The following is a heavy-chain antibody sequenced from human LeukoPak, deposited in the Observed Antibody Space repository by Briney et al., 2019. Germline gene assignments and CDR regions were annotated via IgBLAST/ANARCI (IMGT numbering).Heavy chain of an antibody. D-gene: IGHD1-26*01. J-gene: IGHJ4*02. V-gene: IGHV3-23*01. CDR3: AKDFKAGATYFDY. CDR1: GFTFSSYG. CDR2: ISGSGGST. Sequence: GGTLRLSCAASGFTFSSYGMSWVRQAPGKGLEWVSAISGSGGSTYYADSVKGRFTISRDNSKNTLYLQMNSLRAEDTAVYYCAKDFKAGATYFDYWGQGTLVTVSS.